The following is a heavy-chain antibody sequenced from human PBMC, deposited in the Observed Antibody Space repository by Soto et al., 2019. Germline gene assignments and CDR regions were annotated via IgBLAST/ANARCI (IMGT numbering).Heavy chain of an antibody. CDR1: GGSISSSSYY. D-gene: IGHD4-4*01. V-gene: IGHV4-39*01. CDR3: ARHTPDDYSNYGLVCWWFGP. Sequence: HLQLQESGPGLVKPSETLSLTCTVSGGSISSSSYYWGWILQPPGNGPEWIGSIYYSGSTYYNPYLKSRGTLSVDTSKYRFSLQRSSVTAADTAADYCARHTPDDYSNYGLVCWWFGPWGQGTPVTVSS. CDR2: IYYSGST. J-gene: IGHJ5*02.